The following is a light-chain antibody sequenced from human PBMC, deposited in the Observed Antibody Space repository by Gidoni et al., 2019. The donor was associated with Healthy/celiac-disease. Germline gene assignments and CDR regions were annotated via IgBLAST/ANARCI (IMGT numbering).Light chain of an antibody. CDR2: DAS. Sequence: EIVLPQSPATLSLSPGERATLSCRARQSVSSYLAWYQQKPGQAPRLLNYDASNRATGIPARFRGSGSGTDFTLTISSLEPEDFAVYYCQQRSNWPPSLTFGGGTKVEIK. V-gene: IGKV3-11*01. J-gene: IGKJ4*01. CDR3: QQRSNWPPSLT. CDR1: QSVSSY.